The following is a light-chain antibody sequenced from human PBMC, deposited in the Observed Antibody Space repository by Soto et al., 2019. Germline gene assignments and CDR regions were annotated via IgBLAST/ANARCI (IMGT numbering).Light chain of an antibody. Sequence: EIGVTQSPGTLSLSTGERASLSCRASQSISSYLAWYQQKPGQAPRLLIYDASNRATGIPARFSGSGSGTDFTLTISSLEPEDFAVYYCQQRSNWPTFAQGTKVDIK. CDR1: QSISSY. J-gene: IGKJ1*01. CDR3: QQRSNWPT. CDR2: DAS. V-gene: IGKV3-11*01.